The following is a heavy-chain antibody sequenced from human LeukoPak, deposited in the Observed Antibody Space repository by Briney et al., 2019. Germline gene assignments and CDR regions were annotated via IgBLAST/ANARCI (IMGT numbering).Heavy chain of an antibody. CDR2: ITGSGNST. V-gene: IGHV3-23*01. CDR1: GFTFTGAW. CDR3: AKRMAVAGNFDS. J-gene: IGHJ4*02. Sequence: SGGSLRLSCAASGFTFTGAWMSWVRQAPGKGLEWVSAITGSGNSTYYADSVKGRFTISRDNSKNTLYLQMNSLRAEDTAIYYCAKRMAVAGNFDSWGQGTLVTVSS. D-gene: IGHD6-19*01.